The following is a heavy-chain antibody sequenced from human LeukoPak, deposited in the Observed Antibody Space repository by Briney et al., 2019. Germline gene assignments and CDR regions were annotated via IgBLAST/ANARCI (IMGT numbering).Heavy chain of an antibody. CDR2: VYSDDTT. J-gene: IGHJ3*02. CDR3: AKRGGETGTTWGKAFDI. D-gene: IGHD1-7*01. Sequence: GGSLRLSCAASGFTVSSNHMTWVRQAPGKGLEWVSVVYSDDTTYYADSVKGRFTISRDNSKNTLYLQMNSLRAVDTAVYYCAKRGGETGTTWGKAFDIWGQGTMVTVSS. V-gene: IGHV3-53*01. CDR1: GFTVSSNH.